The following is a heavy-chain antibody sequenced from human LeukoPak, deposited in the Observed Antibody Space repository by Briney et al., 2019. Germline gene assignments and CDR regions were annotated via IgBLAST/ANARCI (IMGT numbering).Heavy chain of an antibody. CDR2: IKQDGSQK. V-gene: IGHV3-7*03. Sequence: PGGSLRLSCAASGFTFFTYAMHWVRQAPGKGLEWVANIKQDGSQKFSVDSVKGRFTISRDNAKNSLYLQMNSLRVEDTAVYYCARDWFDGDYDRFDYWGQGTLVTVSS. D-gene: IGHD4-17*01. CDR3: ARDWFDGDYDRFDY. J-gene: IGHJ4*02. CDR1: GFTFFTYA.